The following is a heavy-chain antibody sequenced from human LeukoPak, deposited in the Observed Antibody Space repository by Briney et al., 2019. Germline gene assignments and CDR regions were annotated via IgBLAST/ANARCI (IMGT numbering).Heavy chain of an antibody. CDR1: GYSISSGYY. CDR3: AREPTMVRGVYDY. J-gene: IGHJ4*02. V-gene: IGHV4-38-2*02. Sequence: PSETLSLTCTVSGYSISSGYYWGWIRQPPGKGLEWIGSIYHSGSTYYNPSLKSRVTISVDTSKNQFSLKLSSVTAADTAVYYCAREPTMVRGVYDYWGQGTLVTVSS. CDR2: IYHSGST. D-gene: IGHD3-10*01.